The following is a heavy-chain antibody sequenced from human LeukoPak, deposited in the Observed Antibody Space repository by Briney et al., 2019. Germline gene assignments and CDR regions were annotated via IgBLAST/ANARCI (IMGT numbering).Heavy chain of an antibody. D-gene: IGHD1-26*01. CDR2: IYPGDSDT. J-gene: IGHJ4*02. CDR1: GYSFATYW. V-gene: IGHV5-51*01. Sequence: GESLKISCKGSGYSFATYWIGWMRQTPGKGLEWMGIIYPGDSDTRYGPSFQGQVTISADKSINTAYLQWSSLKTSDTAMYYCARHQIVGATRSPFDYWGQGTLVTVSS. CDR3: ARHQIVGATRSPFDY.